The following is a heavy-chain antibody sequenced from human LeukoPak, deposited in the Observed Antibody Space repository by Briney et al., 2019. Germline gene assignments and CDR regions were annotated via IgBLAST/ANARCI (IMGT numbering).Heavy chain of an antibody. Sequence: SGTLSLTCAVSGGSISNNNWWSWVRQPPGMGLEWIGEIYHGGSTNYNPSLKSRVTMSVDRSKNQFSLKLSSVTAADTAVYYCARGEERGSGTVHFDYWGQGTLVTVSS. V-gene: IGHV4-4*02. CDR2: IYHGGST. J-gene: IGHJ4*02. CDR3: ARGEERGSGTVHFDY. D-gene: IGHD3-10*01. CDR1: GGSISNNNW.